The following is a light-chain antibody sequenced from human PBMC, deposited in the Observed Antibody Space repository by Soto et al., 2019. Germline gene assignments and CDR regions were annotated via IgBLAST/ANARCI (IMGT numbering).Light chain of an antibody. J-gene: IGLJ1*01. CDR3: FSYAGSSTHV. V-gene: IGLV2-23*02. CDR2: EVS. CDR1: SSDVGSSNL. Sequence: QAVLTQPASVSGSPGQSITFSCTGTSSDVGSSNLVSWYQQHPGKAPKLLIYEVSKRPSGVSNRFSGSKSGNTASLTISGLQAEDEAEYYCFSYAGSSTHVFGTGTKVTVL.